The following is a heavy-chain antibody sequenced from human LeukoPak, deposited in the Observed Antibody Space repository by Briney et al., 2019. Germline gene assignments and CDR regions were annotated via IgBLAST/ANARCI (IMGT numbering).Heavy chain of an antibody. CDR1: GNYW. Sequence: GGSLRLSCAASGNYWMHWVRQAPGKGLVWVSHINSDGSWTSCADSVKGRFTISKDNAKNTVYLQMNNLRAEDTAVYYCVSFYEAYWGRGTLVTVSS. CDR3: VSFYEAY. J-gene: IGHJ4*02. D-gene: IGHD2/OR15-2a*01. CDR2: INSDGSWT. V-gene: IGHV3-74*01.